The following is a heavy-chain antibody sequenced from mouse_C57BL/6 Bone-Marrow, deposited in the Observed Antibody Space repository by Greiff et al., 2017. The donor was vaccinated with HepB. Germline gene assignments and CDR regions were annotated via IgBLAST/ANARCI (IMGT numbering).Heavy chain of an antibody. CDR2: IYPGNGST. Sequence: QVQLQQPGAELVKPGASVKMSCKASGYTFTSYWITWVKQRPGQGLEWIGDIYPGNGSTNYNEKFKSKATLTVDTSSSTAYMQLSSLTSEDAAVYYCASNGSSYNDIDVWGTGTTVTVSS. CDR3: ASNGSSYNDIDV. V-gene: IGHV1-55*01. D-gene: IGHD1-1*01. CDR1: GYTFTSYW. J-gene: IGHJ1*03.